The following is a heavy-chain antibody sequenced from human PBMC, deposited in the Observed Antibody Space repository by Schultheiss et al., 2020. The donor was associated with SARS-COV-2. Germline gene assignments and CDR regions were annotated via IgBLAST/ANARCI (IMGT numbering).Heavy chain of an antibody. V-gene: IGHV3-48*03. CDR3: ARGKSSGPLTTSNWFDP. D-gene: IGHD3-22*01. J-gene: IGHJ5*02. Sequence: GSLRLSCAASGFTFSSYEMNWVRQAPGKGLEWVSYISSSGSTIYYADSVKGRFTISRDNAKNSLYLQMNSLRAEDTAVYYCARGKSSGPLTTSNWFDPWGQGTLVTVAS. CDR1: GFTFSSYE. CDR2: ISSSGSTI.